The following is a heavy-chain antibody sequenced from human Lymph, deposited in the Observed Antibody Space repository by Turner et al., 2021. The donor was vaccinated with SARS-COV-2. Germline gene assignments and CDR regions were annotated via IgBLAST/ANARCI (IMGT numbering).Heavy chain of an antibody. CDR1: GYTFTSYD. Sequence: QVQLVQSGAEVKKPGASVKGSCKAFGYTFTSYDINRVGQATGQGLEWMGWVNPNSGNTGYAQKFQGRVTMTRNTSISAAYMELSSLRSEDTAVYYCARGAQLTVWFDPWGQGTLVTVSS. J-gene: IGHJ5*02. V-gene: IGHV1-8*01. D-gene: IGHD3-9*01. CDR2: VNPNSGNT. CDR3: ARGAQLTVWFDP.